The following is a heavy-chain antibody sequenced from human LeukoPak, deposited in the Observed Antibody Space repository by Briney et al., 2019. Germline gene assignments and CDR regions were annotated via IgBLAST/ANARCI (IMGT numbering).Heavy chain of an antibody. CDR3: ASGERGYSYGSSFYYYYGMDV. J-gene: IGHJ6*02. D-gene: IGHD5-18*01. Sequence: SQTLSLTCTVSGGSISSGSYYWSWIRQPAGKGLEWIGRIYTSGSTNYNPSLNSRVTISVDPSKNQFSLKLSSVTAADTAVYYCASGERGYSYGSSFYYYYGMDVWGQGTTVTVSS. CDR1: GGSISSGSYY. CDR2: IYTSGST. V-gene: IGHV4-61*02.